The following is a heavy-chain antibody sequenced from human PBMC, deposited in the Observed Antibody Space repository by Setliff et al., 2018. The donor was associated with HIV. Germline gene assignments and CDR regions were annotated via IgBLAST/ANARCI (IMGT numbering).Heavy chain of an antibody. CDR3: TRRGFWYDGKTIDR. V-gene: IGHV4-38-2*02. J-gene: IGHJ5*02. Sequence: SETLSLTCTVSGYSISSGYYWGWIRQPPGKGLEWIGSIYHSGSTYYNPSLKSRVTISLDTSKNQFSLKLTSVTAADTAVYYCTRRGFWYDGKTIDRWGQGTLVTVSS. D-gene: IGHD1-1*01. CDR2: IYHSGST. CDR1: GYSISSGYY.